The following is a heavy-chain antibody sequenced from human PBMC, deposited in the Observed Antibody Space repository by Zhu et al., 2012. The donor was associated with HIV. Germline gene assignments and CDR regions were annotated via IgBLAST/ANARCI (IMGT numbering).Heavy chain of an antibody. V-gene: IGHV4-59*01. Sequence: QVRLQESGPGLVKSSETLSLICTVSGGSISNYYWSWIRQPPGKGLEWIGYIYYNGNTNYNPSLKSRVTISVDTSKNHFSLKLNTVTAADTAVYYCTKLHTRGYEEFDPWGPEPWSPSPQ. J-gene: IGHJ5*02. CDR3: TKLHTRGYEEFDP. CDR1: GGSISNYY. D-gene: IGHD4-23*01. CDR2: IYYNGNT.